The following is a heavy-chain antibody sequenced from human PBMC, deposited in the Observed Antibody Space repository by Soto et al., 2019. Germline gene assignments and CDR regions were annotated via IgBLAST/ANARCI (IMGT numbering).Heavy chain of an antibody. D-gene: IGHD6-19*01. J-gene: IGHJ6*03. CDR2: IWYDGSNK. V-gene: IGHV3-33*01. CDR1: GFTFSSYG. Sequence: GGSLRLSCAASGFTFSSYGMHWVRQAPGKGLEWVAVIWYDGSNKYYADYVKGRFTISRDNSKNTLYLQMNSLRAEDTAVYYCARWMAGYYYMDVWGKGTTVTVSS. CDR3: ARWMAGYYYMDV.